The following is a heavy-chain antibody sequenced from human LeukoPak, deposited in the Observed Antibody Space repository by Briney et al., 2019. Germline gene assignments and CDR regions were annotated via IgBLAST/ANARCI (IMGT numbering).Heavy chain of an antibody. CDR1: GYTFTIYY. V-gene: IGHV1-2*02. CDR2: IYPNSGGA. D-gene: IGHD1-26*01. J-gene: IGHJ4*02. CDR3: AREGKIVGASFDY. Sequence: ASVNVSCTVSGYTFTIYYIHWVRQAPGQGLEWMGSIYPNSGGANFAQNFQGRVTMTRDTSSSTAYLELTRLRSADTAVYYCAREGKIVGASFDYWGQGTLVTVSS.